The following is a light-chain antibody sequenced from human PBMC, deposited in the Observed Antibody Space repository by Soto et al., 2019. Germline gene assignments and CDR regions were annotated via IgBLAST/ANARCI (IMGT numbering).Light chain of an antibody. CDR3: QQYDNWPPLT. CDR1: QNIRKN. V-gene: IGKV3-15*01. CDR2: SAT. J-gene: IGKJ1*01. Sequence: EVVMTQSPATLSVSPGERATLSCRASQNIRKNFAWYRQTPGQAPRLLVYSATTRAAGVPPRFSGSGSGTEFTLTISSLQSEDSAVYYCQQYDNWPPLTFGHGTTLEI.